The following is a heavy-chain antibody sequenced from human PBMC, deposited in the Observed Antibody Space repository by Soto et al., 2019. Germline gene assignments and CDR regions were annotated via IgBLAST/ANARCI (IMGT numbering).Heavy chain of an antibody. V-gene: IGHV4-61*01. CDR2: IYYSGST. D-gene: IGHD1-1*01. CDR3: ARGIGETGTPEYYFDY. J-gene: IGHJ4*02. Sequence: SETLSLTCTVSGGSVSSGSYYWSWIRQPPGKGLEWIGYIYYSGSTNYNPSLKSRVTISVDTSKNQFSLKLSSVTAADTAVYYCARGIGETGTPEYYFDYWGQGTLVTVSS. CDR1: GGSVSSGSYY.